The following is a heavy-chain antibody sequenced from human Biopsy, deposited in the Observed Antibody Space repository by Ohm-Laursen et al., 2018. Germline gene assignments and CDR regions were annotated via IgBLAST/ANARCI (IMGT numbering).Heavy chain of an antibody. Sequence: SETLSLTCTVSGGSISNNNYYWGWIRQPPGKGLEWIGTIRNTYFRTSLKSRVTMSVDTSKNQFSLKLISVTAADTGVYYCAQTRSDYGGFYFDYWGRGTLVTVSS. D-gene: IGHD4/OR15-4a*01. CDR3: AQTRSDYGGFYFDY. J-gene: IGHJ4*02. CDR1: GGSISNNNYY. CDR2: IRNT. V-gene: IGHV4-39*01.